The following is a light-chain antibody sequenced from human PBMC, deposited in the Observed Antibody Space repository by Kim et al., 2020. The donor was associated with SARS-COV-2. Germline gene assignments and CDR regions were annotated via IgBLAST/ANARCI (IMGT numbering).Light chain of an antibody. J-gene: IGKJ2*03. CDR2: AAS. CDR3: QQSYSTPSS. V-gene: IGKV1-39*01. Sequence: SASVGDIVTLTCRASQSISIYLNWYQQKPGKAPKLLIYAASSLQSGVPSRFSGSGSGTDFTLTISSLQPEDFATYYCQQSYSTPSSFGQGTKLEI. CDR1: QSISIY.